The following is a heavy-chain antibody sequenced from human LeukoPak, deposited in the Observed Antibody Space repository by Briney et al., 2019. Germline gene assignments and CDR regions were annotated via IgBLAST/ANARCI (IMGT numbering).Heavy chain of an antibody. CDR1: GGSFRGYY. V-gene: IGHV4-34*01. Sequence: PSETLSLTCGVDGGSFRGYYWSWIRQPPGKGLEWIGEINHSGSTNYNPSLKSRVTISVDTSKNQFSLKLSSVTAADTAVYYCARGRVWSPLRGGLSRRDYYYGMDVWGQGTTVTVSS. D-gene: IGHD3-3*01. CDR2: INHSGST. CDR3: ARGRVWSPLRGGLSRRDYYYGMDV. J-gene: IGHJ6*02.